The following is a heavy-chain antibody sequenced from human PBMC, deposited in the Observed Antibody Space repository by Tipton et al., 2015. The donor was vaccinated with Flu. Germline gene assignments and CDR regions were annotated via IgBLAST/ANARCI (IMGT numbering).Heavy chain of an antibody. CDR2: IWHDGSNK. D-gene: IGHD5-18*01. V-gene: IGHV3-33*01. CDR3: ARDFAPVTPYYFDY. CDR1: GFTFSSYG. J-gene: IGHJ4*02. Sequence: SLRLSCAASGFTFSSYGMHWVRQAPGKGLEWVAVIWHDGSNKYYADSVKGRFTISRDNSKNTLYLQMNSLRAEDTAVYYCARDFAPVTPYYFDYWGQGTLVTVSS.